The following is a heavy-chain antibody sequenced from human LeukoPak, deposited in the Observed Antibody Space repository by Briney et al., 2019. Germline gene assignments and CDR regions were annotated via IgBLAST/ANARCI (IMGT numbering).Heavy chain of an antibody. CDR1: GFTFSDYY. J-gene: IGHJ4*02. D-gene: IGHD3-10*01. Sequence: GGSLRLSCAASGFTFSDYYMSWIRQAPGKGLEWVSYISSSSSYTSYADSVKGRFTISRDNAKNSLYLQMNSLRAEDTAVYYCARPGFYYGSGSYYGYWGQGTLVTVSS. CDR2: ISSSSSYT. CDR3: ARPGFYYGSGSYYGY. V-gene: IGHV3-11*06.